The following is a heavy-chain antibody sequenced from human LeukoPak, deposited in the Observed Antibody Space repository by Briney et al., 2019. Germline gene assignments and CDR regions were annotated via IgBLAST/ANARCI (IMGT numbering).Heavy chain of an antibody. CDR3: AREAYGYFNYFDY. CDR1: GFTFSSYW. CDR2: IKQDGSEK. J-gene: IGHJ4*02. Sequence: PGGSLRLSCAASGFTFSSYWMSWVRQAPGKGLEWVANIKQDGSEKYYVDSVKGRFTISRDNAKNSLYLQMNSLRAEDTAVYYCAREAYGYFNYFDYWGQGTLVTVSS. V-gene: IGHV3-7*01. D-gene: IGHD5-18*01.